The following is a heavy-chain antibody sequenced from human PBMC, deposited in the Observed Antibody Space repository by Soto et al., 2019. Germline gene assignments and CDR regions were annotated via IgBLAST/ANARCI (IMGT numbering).Heavy chain of an antibody. CDR3: AKRRGDGYFDL. D-gene: IGHD7-27*01. Sequence: EVQLLESGGGLVQPGGSLRLSCAASGFSFRTYVMSWVRQAPGQGLEWVSAIGGSGADTYYPDSVKGRFTISRDISRSTLYLQMSSLRAEEAVVYYCAKRRGDGYFDLWGRGTLVTVSS. J-gene: IGHJ2*01. CDR1: GFSFRTYV. CDR2: IGGSGADT. V-gene: IGHV3-23*01.